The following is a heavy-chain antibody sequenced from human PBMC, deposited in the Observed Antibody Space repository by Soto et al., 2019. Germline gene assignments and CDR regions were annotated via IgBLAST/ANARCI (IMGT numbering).Heavy chain of an antibody. CDR3: ARVLPGAADY. CDR1: CGSFSGYY. Sequence: SETLSLTCAVYCGSFSGYYWSWIRQPPGKGLEWIGEINHSGSTNYNPSLKSRVTISVDTSKNQFSLKLSSVTAADTAVYYCARVLPGAADYWGQGTLVTVSS. CDR2: INHSGST. V-gene: IGHV4-34*01. J-gene: IGHJ4*02. D-gene: IGHD1-26*01.